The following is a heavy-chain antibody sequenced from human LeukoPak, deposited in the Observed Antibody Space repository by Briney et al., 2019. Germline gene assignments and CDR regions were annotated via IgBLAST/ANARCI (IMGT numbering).Heavy chain of an antibody. D-gene: IGHD5-18*01. Sequence: TGGSLRLSCAAPGFSLYDFGLSWGPPTPREGLGLGSRIYLNGGSTGYADSVKGRFTISRDNAKNSLFLQMNSLRAEDTALYYCARGLRGYSYDFYDYWGQGTLVTVSS. V-gene: IGHV3-20*04. J-gene: IGHJ4*02. CDR2: IYLNGGST. CDR3: ARGLRGYSYDFYDY. CDR1: GFSLYDFG.